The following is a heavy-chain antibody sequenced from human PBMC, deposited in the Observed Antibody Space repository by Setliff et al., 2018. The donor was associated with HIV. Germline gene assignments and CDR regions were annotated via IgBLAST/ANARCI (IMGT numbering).Heavy chain of an antibody. CDR1: GGSFSGYY. CDR2: IYHSEST. Sequence: SETLSLTCAVYGGSFSGYYWSWIRQAPGKGLEWIGSIYHSESTYYNPSLKSRLTISVDTSRNQFSLKLTSVTAADTAIYYCARHAGQQLDSYYYYYMDVWGNGTTVTVSS. CDR3: ARHAGQQLDSYYYYYMDV. D-gene: IGHD6-13*01. V-gene: IGHV4-34*01. J-gene: IGHJ6*03.